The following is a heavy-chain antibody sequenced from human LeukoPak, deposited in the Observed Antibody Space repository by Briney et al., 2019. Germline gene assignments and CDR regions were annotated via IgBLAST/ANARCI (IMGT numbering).Heavy chain of an antibody. CDR3: AREGAGRAYCGGDCYSGSAYYYYYCMDV. CDR1: GYTFFNYG. J-gene: IGHJ6*03. Sequence: ASVKVSCKASGYTFFNYGVTWVRQAPGQGLEWMGYISAYDGHTHYAQRLQGRVTMTTDTSTTTVYMELRSLRSDDKAVYYCAREGAGRAYCGGDCYSGSAYYYYYCMDVWGKGTTVTISS. V-gene: IGHV1-18*01. CDR2: ISAYDGHT. D-gene: IGHD2-21*02.